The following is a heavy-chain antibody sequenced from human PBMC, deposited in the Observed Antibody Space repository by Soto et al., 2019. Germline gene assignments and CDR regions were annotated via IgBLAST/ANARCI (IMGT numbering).Heavy chain of an antibody. V-gene: IGHV3-15*01. CDR3: TTGSTGRDC. CDR1: GFTFTSAL. D-gene: IGHD3-10*01. CDR2: VKSKTDGGTT. Sequence: EVQLVESGGGLVKPGGSLRLSCAASGFTFTSALMTWVRQAPGKGLEWVGRVKSKTDGGTTDYAAPVKGRFTISRDDSEKTLYLQMNSLKTEDTAVYYCTTGSTGRDCWGQGTLVTVSS. J-gene: IGHJ4*02.